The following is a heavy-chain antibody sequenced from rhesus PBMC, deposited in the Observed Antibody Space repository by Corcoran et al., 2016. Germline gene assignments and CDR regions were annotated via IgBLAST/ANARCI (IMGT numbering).Heavy chain of an antibody. CDR3: ARVLRYSGRSGHY. CDR2: IYWNDSK. D-gene: IGHD6-19*01. CDR1: GFSISTSGTG. J-gene: IGHJ4*01. Sequence: QVTLKESGPALVKPTQTLTLTCTFSGFSISTSGTGVGWIRQPPGKALEWLASIYWNDSKYYSTSLKSQLTISKDTSKNQVVLTMTNMDPVDPATYYCARVLRYSGRSGHYWGQGVLVTVSS. V-gene: IGHV2-95*01.